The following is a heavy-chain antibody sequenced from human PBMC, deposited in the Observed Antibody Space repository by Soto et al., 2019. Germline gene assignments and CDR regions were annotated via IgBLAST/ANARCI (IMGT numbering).Heavy chain of an antibody. CDR2: INTDGNT. CDR1: GFTVSSKY. CDR3: AKDEVEYNWNYGPLCYFDY. J-gene: IGHJ4*02. Sequence: PGGSRRLSCAASGFTVSSKYMNWVRQAPGKGLEWVSLINTDGNTHYAGSVNGRFTISRDNSKNTLYLQMNSLRVDDTAVYYCAKDEVEYNWNYGPLCYFDYWGQGTLVTVSS. D-gene: IGHD1-7*01. V-gene: IGHV3-66*01.